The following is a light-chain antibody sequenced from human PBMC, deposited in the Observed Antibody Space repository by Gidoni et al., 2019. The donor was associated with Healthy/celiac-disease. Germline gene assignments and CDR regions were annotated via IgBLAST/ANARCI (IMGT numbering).Light chain of an antibody. CDR3: QVWDSSSDHSVV. CDR1: NIGSKR. V-gene: IGLV3-21*02. J-gene: IGLJ2*01. Sequence: SSVLTQPPSMSVAPGQTARISCGGNNIGSKRVHLYQQKPGQAPVLVVYDDSDRPSGIPERFSGSNSGNTATLTISRVEAGDEADYYCQVWDSSSDHSVVFGGGTKLTVL. CDR2: DDS.